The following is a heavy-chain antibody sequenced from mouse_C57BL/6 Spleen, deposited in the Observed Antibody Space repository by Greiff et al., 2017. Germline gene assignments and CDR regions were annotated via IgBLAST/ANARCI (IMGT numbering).Heavy chain of an antibody. V-gene: IGHV1-81*01. D-gene: IGHD1-1*01. J-gene: IGHJ2*01. CDR1: GYTFTSYG. Sequence: VQLVESGAELARPGASVKLSCKASGYTFTSYGISWVKQRTGQGLEWIGEIYPRSGNTYYNEKFKGKATLTADKSSSTAYMELRSLTSEDSAVYFCANNYYYGSSKGDYWGQGTTLTVSS. CDR3: ANNYYYGSSKGDY. CDR2: IYPRSGNT.